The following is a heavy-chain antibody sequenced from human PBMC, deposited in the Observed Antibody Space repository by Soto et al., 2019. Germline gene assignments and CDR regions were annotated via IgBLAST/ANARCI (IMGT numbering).Heavy chain of an antibody. CDR2: IYYRGNA. CDR3: ARLEGLATISYYFDF. J-gene: IGHJ4*02. CDR1: DDSINSDKYY. V-gene: IGHV4-39*01. Sequence: SETLSLTCSVSDDSINSDKYYWGWIRQPPGKGIKWIGSIYYRGNAYYNPSLQTRVTISLDKSKSQFSLKLNSVTAADSAVYFCARLEGLATISYYFDFWGPGALVTVSS. D-gene: IGHD3-9*01.